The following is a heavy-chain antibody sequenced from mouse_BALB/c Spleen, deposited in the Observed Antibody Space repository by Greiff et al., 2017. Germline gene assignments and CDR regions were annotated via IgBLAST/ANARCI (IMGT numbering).Heavy chain of an antibody. CDR2: IDPENGNT. J-gene: IGHJ3*01. Sequence: VQLQQSGAELVRPGALVKLSCKASGFNIKDYYMHWVKQRPEQGLEWIGWIDPENGNTIYDPKFQGKASITADTSSNTAYLQLSSLTSEDTAVYYCARYHYYGSSYWFAYWGQGTLVTVSA. CDR1: GFNIKDYY. CDR3: ARYHYYGSSYWFAY. V-gene: IGHV14-1*02. D-gene: IGHD1-1*01.